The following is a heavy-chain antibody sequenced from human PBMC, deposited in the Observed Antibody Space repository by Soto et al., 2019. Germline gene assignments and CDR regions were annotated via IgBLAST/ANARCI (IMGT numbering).Heavy chain of an antibody. CDR2: IFSNDEK. Sequence: QVTLKESGPVLVKPTETLTLTCTVSGFSLSNARMGVSWIRQPPGKALEWLAHIFSNDEKSYSTSLKSRLTISKDTSKSQVVLTMTNMDPVDTATYYCARMRITIFGVVIIPWFDPWGQGTLVTVSS. CDR3: ARMRITIFGVVIIPWFDP. CDR1: GFSLSNARMG. D-gene: IGHD3-3*01. J-gene: IGHJ5*02. V-gene: IGHV2-26*01.